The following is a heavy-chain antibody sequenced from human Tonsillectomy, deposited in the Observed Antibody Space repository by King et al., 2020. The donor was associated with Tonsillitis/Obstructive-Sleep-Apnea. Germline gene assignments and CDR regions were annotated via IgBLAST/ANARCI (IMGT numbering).Heavy chain of an antibody. CDR1: GFTFSSYS. D-gene: IGHD2-15*01. CDR3: AITPGGYCSGGSCLEGFFY. Sequence: VQLVESGGGLVKPGGSLRLSCAASGFTFSSYSMNWVRQAPGKGLEWVSSISSSSSYIYYADSVKGRFTISRDNAKNSLYLQMNSLRAEDTAVYYCAITPGGYCSGGSCLEGFFYWGQGTLVTVSS. J-gene: IGHJ4*02. CDR2: ISSSSSYI. V-gene: IGHV3-21*01.